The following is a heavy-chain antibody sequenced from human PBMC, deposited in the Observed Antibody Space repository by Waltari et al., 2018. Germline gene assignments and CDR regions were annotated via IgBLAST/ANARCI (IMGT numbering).Heavy chain of an antibody. CDR1: GTTFPGYY. J-gene: IGHJ4*02. Sequence: QVQLVQSGVEVKKPGASVRVSCKAPGTTFPGYYLHWIRQAPGQGPEWMGWINPNNGATHYAQKFQGRVTMTRDTSINTAYLEVTSDDTAVYFCARDRWGESHGYGYWGRGTLVTVSS. D-gene: IGHD7-27*01. CDR2: INPNNGAT. CDR3: ARDRWGESHGYGY. V-gene: IGHV1-2*02.